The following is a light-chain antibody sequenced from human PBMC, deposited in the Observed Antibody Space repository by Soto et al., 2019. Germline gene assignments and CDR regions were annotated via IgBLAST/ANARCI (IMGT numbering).Light chain of an antibody. Sequence: DIQATQSPSSLSASIGDRVIITCRASQPISTSLHWFQQRPGKAPKLLIYALSNLQSGVPSRFSGSGTGTEFTLIISSLQPEDVGNYFCQQSYSTPLTFGGGTKVQI. V-gene: IGKV1-39*01. CDR3: QQSYSTPLT. J-gene: IGKJ4*01. CDR2: ALS. CDR1: QPISTS.